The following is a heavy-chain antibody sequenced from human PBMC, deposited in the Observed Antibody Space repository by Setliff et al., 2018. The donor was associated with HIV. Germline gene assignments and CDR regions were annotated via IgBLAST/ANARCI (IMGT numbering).Heavy chain of an antibody. V-gene: IGHV3-30*04. J-gene: IGHJ3*02. CDR2: ISYDGTNK. CDR1: RFTFSSHA. Sequence: GGSLRLSCAASRFTFSSHAMHWVRQAPGKGLEWVAVISYDGTNKYYADSVKGRFTISGDNSKNTLYLQMNSLRAEDTAVYSCARDLYGSGSYSAFDIWGQGTLVTVSS. D-gene: IGHD3-10*01. CDR3: ARDLYGSGSYSAFDI.